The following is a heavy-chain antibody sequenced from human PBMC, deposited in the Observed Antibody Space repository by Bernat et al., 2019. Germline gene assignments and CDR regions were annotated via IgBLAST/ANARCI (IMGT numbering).Heavy chain of an antibody. CDR1: GFTVSSNY. CDR3: ARAKRMEGFVYFDY. D-gene: IGHD2-15*01. V-gene: IGHV3-66*01. Sequence: EVQLVESGGGLVQPGGSLRLSCAASGFTVSSNYMSWVRQAPGKGLEWVSVVYSGGSTYYADSVKGRFTISRDNSKNTLYLQMNSLGAEDTAVYYCARAKRMEGFVYFDYWGQGTLVTVCS. J-gene: IGHJ4*02. CDR2: VYSGGST.